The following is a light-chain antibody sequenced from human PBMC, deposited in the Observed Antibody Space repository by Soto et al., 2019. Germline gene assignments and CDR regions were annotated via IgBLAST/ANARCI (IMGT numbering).Light chain of an antibody. J-gene: IGKJ3*01. CDR1: QSVSNN. CDR3: QHYDIWPPL. CDR2: GAS. Sequence: EKVMTQSPATLSVSPGERATLSCRASQSVSNNLAWYQQKPGQAPRLLIYGASTRATGVPARFSGSGSGTDFTLTINSLQSEDFALYYCQHYDIWPPLFGPGTKVHIK. V-gene: IGKV3-15*01.